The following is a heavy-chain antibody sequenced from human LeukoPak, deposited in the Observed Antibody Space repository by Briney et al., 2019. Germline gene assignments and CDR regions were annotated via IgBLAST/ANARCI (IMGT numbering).Heavy chain of an antibody. D-gene: IGHD3-22*01. CDR3: ARGRYYYDSSGYFGY. CDR2: INPNSGGT. Sequence: GASVKVSCKASGYTFTGYYMHWVRQAPGQGLEWMGRINPNSGGTNYAQKFQGRVTMTRDTSISTAYMELSRLRSDDTAVYYCARGRYYYDSSGYFGYWGQGTLVTVSS. J-gene: IGHJ4*02. V-gene: IGHV1-2*06. CDR1: GYTFTGYY.